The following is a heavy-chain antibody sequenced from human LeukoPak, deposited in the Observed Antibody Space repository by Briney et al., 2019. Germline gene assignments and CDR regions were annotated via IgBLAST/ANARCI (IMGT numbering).Heavy chain of an antibody. J-gene: IGHJ6*03. Sequence: PSETLSLTCAVFGVSFCGYYWSWIRQPPGKGLGWIGEIIHSGSTNYNPPLKRRVTLSLGTSKNQFSLTPGSLPAADTPVYYSARAVIAARPSVHWSGWGKGTTVS. CDR1: GVSFCGYY. CDR3: ARAVIAARPSVHWSG. CDR2: IIHSGST. V-gene: IGHV4-34*12. D-gene: IGHD6-6*01.